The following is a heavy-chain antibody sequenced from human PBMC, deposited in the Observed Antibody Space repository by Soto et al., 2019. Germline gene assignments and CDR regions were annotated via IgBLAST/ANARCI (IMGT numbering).Heavy chain of an antibody. Sequence: QVQLVQSGAEVRKPGSSVKVSCKASGGTFSTSAMNWVRQAPGQGLEWMGSIIPVFGTATYAQSFQGRLTIDADGSTTTGYMELSSLRSEDTAVYYCATQLNGDLEFWGQGTLLIVSS. CDR1: GGTFSTSA. D-gene: IGHD7-27*01. CDR2: IIPVFGTA. V-gene: IGHV1-69*15. J-gene: IGHJ4*02. CDR3: ATQLNGDLEF.